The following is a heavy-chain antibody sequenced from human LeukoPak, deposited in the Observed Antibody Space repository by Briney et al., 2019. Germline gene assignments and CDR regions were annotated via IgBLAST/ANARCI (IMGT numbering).Heavy chain of an antibody. V-gene: IGHV3-30-3*01. CDR1: GFTFSSYA. CDR3: ARDENSPPGYSSVAEYYFDL. J-gene: IGHJ4*02. Sequence: GGSLRLSCAASGFTFSSYAMYWVRQAPGKGLEWVAVISFVGSNKYYADSVKGRFTISRDNSKNTLYLQMNRLRAEDTAVYYCARDENSPPGYSSVAEYYFDLWRRDLLSASP. D-gene: IGHD5-18*01. CDR2: ISFVGSNK.